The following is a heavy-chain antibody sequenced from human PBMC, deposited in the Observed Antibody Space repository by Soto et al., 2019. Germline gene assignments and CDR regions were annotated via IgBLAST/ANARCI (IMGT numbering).Heavy chain of an antibody. CDR1: GGSISSGDYY. V-gene: IGHV4-30-4*01. CDR3: ATIKLGSNRLDY. CDR2: FYYSGST. D-gene: IGHD3-10*01. Sequence: QVQLQESGPGLVKPSQTLSLTCTVSGGSISSGDYYWSWIRQPPGKGLEWIGYFYYSGSTYYNPSLKSRVTISVDTSKNHFSLKLSSVTAADTAVYYCATIKLGSNRLDYWGQGTLVTVSS. J-gene: IGHJ4*02.